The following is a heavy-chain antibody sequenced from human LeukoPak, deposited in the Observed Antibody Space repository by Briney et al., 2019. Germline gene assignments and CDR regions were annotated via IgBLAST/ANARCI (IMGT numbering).Heavy chain of an antibody. J-gene: IGHJ4*02. CDR3: AKDVCSSTSCQFDY. Sequence: GGSLRLSCAASGVTFSSYAMCWVRKAPGTGLDLVSAISGSDGSTYYADSVTGRFNICRDNPKNTLYLQMTRLRAEDTAVYYCAKDVCSSTSCQFDYWGQGTMVTVSS. V-gene: IGHV3-23*01. D-gene: IGHD2-2*01. CDR1: GVTFSSYA. CDR2: ISGSDGST.